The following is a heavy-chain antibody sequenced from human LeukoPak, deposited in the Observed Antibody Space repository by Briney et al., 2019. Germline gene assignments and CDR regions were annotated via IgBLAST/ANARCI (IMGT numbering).Heavy chain of an antibody. V-gene: IGHV1-2*02. CDR2: INPNSGDT. D-gene: IGHD1-26*01. CDR3: ARDWRGSYFPDF. J-gene: IGHJ4*02. Sequence: ASVNVSCKASGYTLTDYYMHWVGQAPGHGLEWIGWINPNSGDTNYAQNFQGRVTMTRDTSISTAYMELSRLTSDDTAICYCARDWRGSYFPDFWGQGTLVTVSS. CDR1: GYTLTDYY.